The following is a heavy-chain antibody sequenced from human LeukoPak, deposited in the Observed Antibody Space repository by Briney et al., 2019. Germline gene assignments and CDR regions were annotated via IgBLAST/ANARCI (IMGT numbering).Heavy chain of an antibody. J-gene: IGHJ3*02. Sequence: ASVKVSCKVSGYTLTELSMHWVRQAPGKGLEWMGSFDPEDGETIYAQKFQGRVTMTEDTSTDTAYMELSSLRSEDTAVYYCATDSGNNALDAFDIWGQGTMVTVSS. CDR1: GYTLTELS. D-gene: IGHD1-14*01. CDR3: ATDSGNNALDAFDI. V-gene: IGHV1-24*01. CDR2: FDPEDGET.